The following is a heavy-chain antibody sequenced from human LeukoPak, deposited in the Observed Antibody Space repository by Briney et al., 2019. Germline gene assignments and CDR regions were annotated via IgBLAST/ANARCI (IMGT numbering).Heavy chain of an antibody. J-gene: IGHJ6*02. D-gene: IGHD2-2*01. CDR2: TYYRSKWFN. CDR1: GDSVSSNSAA. CDR3: ARGVRGVPGATDYYYYGLDV. Sequence: SQTLSLTCAISGDSVSSNSAAWNWIRQSPSRGLEWLGRTYYRSKWFNDYAVSVKSRITINPDTSKNQFTLQLNSVVPEDTAVYYCARGVRGVPGATDYYYYGLDVWGQGTTVTASS. V-gene: IGHV6-1*01.